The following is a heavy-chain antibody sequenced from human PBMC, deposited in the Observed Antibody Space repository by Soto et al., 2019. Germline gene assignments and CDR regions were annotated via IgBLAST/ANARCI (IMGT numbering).Heavy chain of an antibody. D-gene: IGHD2-2*01. V-gene: IGHV3-23*01. CDR2: ISGSGGST. CDR3: AKDLVWGYCSSTSCWGSDY. Sequence: PGGSLRLSCAASGFTFSSYAMSWVRQAPGKGLEWVSAISGSGGSTYYADSVKGRFTISRGNSKNTLYLQMNSLRAEDTAVYYCAKDLVWGYCSSTSCWGSDYWGQGTLVTVSS. CDR1: GFTFSSYA. J-gene: IGHJ4*02.